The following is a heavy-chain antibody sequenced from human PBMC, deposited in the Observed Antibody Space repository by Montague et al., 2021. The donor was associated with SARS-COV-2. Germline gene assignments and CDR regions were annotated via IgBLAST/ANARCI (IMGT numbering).Heavy chain of an antibody. CDR3: ARHGRFSVIVNTPRGAFDI. D-gene: IGHD3-22*01. CDR2: IYFSGST. V-gene: IGHV4-59*08. CDR1: GVSISSYY. Sequence: SETLSLTCTVSGVSISSYYWSWIRQPPGKGLEWIGCIYFSGSTNYNPSLKSRVTISVDTSKNQFSLKLSSVTAADTAVYYCARHGRFSVIVNTPRGAFDIRGQGKKVNVSS. J-gene: IGHJ3*02.